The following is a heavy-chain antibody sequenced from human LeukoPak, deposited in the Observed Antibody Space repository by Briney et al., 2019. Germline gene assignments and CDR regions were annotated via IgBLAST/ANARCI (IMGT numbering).Heavy chain of an antibody. D-gene: IGHD3-10*01. V-gene: IGHV5-51*01. CDR2: IYPGDSDT. J-gene: IGHJ5*02. CDR3: ARAAINMVREGDWFDP. Sequence: GESLKISCKGSGYSFTSYWIGWVRQMPGKGLGWVGIIYPGDSDTRYSPSFQGQVTISADKSISTAYVQWSSLKASDTAMYYCARAAINMVREGDWFDPWGQGTLVTVSS. CDR1: GYSFTSYW.